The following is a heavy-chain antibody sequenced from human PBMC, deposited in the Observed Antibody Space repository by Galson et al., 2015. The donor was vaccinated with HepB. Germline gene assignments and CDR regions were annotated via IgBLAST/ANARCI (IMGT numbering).Heavy chain of an antibody. CDR3: ARGEVQYCSSTSCYFDLFAADY. CDR1: GDSVSSNSAA. CDR2: TYYRSKWYN. V-gene: IGHV6-1*01. Sequence: CAISGDSVSSNSAAWNWIRQSPSRGLEWLGRTYYRSKWYNDYAVSVKSRITINPDTSKNQFSLQLNSVTPEDTAVYYCARGEVQYCSSTSCYFDLFAADYWGQGTLVTVSS. D-gene: IGHD2-2*01. J-gene: IGHJ4*02.